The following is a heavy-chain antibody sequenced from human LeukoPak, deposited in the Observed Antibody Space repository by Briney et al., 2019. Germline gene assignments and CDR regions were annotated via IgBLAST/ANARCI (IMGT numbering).Heavy chain of an antibody. Sequence: GASVKVSCKASGFTFSNYDINWVRQAPGQGLEWMGWLNPKSGDTGYAQKFQGRVAMTRNTSITTAYMEVISLTSEDTAVYYCARGTALSSPLEYWGQGTLVTVSS. D-gene: IGHD2-21*02. CDR3: ARGTALSSPLEY. V-gene: IGHV1-8*01. CDR2: LNPKSGDT. J-gene: IGHJ4*02. CDR1: GFTFSNYD.